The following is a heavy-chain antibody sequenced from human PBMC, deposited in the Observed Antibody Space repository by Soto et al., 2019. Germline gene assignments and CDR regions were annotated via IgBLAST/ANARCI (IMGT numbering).Heavy chain of an antibody. CDR1: GFTFSSYG. CDR3: ARDQNCSGGSCYSRSSAFDY. CDR2: IWYDGSNK. J-gene: IGHJ4*02. D-gene: IGHD2-15*01. V-gene: IGHV3-33*01. Sequence: SGGSLRLSCAASGFTFSSYGMHWVRQAPGKGLEWVAVIWYDGSNKYYADSVKGRFTISRDNSKNTLYLQMNSLRAEDTAVYYCARDQNCSGGSCYSRSSAFDYWGQGT.